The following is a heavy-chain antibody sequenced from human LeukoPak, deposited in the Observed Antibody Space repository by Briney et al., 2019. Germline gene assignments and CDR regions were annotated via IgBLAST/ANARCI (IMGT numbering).Heavy chain of an antibody. Sequence: SETLSLTCTVSGGSISSYYWSWIRQPARKGLEWIGRIFTSGSTNYNPSLKSRFTMSVDTSKNQFSPKLTSVNAADTAVYYCAREFNSSTWRPLDYWGQGSLVTVSS. CDR1: GGSISSYY. CDR3: AREFNSSTWRPLDY. J-gene: IGHJ4*02. V-gene: IGHV4-4*07. CDR2: IFTSGST. D-gene: IGHD6-13*01.